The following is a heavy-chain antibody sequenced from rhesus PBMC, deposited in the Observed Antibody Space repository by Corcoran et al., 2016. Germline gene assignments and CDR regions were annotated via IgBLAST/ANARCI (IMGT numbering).Heavy chain of an antibody. Sequence: QVQLVQSGAEVKKPGSSVKVSCKASGYTFTDYHMHWVRLAPRQGLEWMGWINPYNGNTKYAQNFQGRVTMTRDTSTSTAYMDLISLRSEDTAVYYCAREGVYTVTMFDYWGQGVLVTVSS. CDR2: INPYNGNT. J-gene: IGHJ4*01. CDR1: GYTFTDYH. V-gene: IGHV1S2*01. CDR3: AREGVYTVTMFDY. D-gene: IGHD4-23*01.